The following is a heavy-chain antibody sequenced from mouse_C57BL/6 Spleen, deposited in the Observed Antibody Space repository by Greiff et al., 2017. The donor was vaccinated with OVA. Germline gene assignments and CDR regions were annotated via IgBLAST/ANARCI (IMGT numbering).Heavy chain of an antibody. J-gene: IGHJ1*03. D-gene: IGHD1-1*02. CDR2: IYPRSGNT. V-gene: IGHV1-81*01. CDR3: ARGGYGPYWYFDV. Sequence: QQSCKASGYTFTSYGISWVKQRTGQGLEWIGEIYPRSGNTYYNEKFKGKATLTADKSSSTAYMELRSLTSEDSAVYFCARGGYGPYWYFDVWGTGTTVTVSS. CDR1: GYTFTSYG.